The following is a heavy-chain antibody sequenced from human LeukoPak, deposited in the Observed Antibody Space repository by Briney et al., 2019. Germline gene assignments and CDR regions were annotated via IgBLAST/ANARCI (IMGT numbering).Heavy chain of an antibody. V-gene: IGHV1-2*02. CDR2: INPNSGDT. CDR3: ARERYTAYGNFDY. Sequence: ASVKVSCKASGYTFTNHPMRWVRQAPGQGLEWMGWINPNSGDTNYVQKFQGRVTMTRDPSISTAYMELSGLRADDTAVYYCARERYTAYGNFDYWGQGTQVTVSS. CDR1: GYTFTNHP. J-gene: IGHJ4*02. D-gene: IGHD5-12*01.